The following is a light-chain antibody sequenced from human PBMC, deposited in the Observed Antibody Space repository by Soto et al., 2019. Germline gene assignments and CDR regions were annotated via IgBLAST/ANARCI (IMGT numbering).Light chain of an antibody. V-gene: IGKV1-33*01. CDR3: EQYDSLPIFT. J-gene: IGKJ3*01. CDR2: DAS. CDR1: QDISNY. Sequence: DLPMTQSPSSLSASVGDRVTITCQASQDISNYLNWYQQKPGKATKLLIYDASNLETGVTSRFSGIGYATNNTLTTSSLHTEDIATYYGEQYDSLPIFTFGPGTKVDIK.